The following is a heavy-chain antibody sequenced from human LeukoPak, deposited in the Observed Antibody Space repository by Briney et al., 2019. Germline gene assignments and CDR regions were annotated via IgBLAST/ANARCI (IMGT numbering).Heavy chain of an antibody. CDR1: GGSISSRSYY. V-gene: IGHV4-39*01. D-gene: IGHD5-12*01. J-gene: IGHJ2*01. CDR2: ISDSGNT. CDR3: ARGSWENSGYENWYFDL. Sequence: PSETLSLTCTVSGGSISSRSYYWGWIRQPPGKGLEWIGKISDSGNTYYSPSLRSRVTISIDMSKNQFSLKLSSVTATDTAVYYCARGSWENSGYENWYFDLWGRGTLVTVSS.